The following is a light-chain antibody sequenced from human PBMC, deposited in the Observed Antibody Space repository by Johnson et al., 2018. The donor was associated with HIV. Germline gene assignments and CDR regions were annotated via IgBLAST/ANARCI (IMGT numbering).Light chain of an antibody. CDR2: DTD. CDR3: GTWDNSLSAGV. Sequence: SVLTQPPSVSAAPGQKVTVSCSGSSSNIGNNFVSWYQQVPGTAPKLLIYDTDKRPSGIPDRFSGSKSGTSATLGISGLQTGDEADYYCGTWDNSLSAGVFGSGTKVTAL. V-gene: IGLV1-51*01. J-gene: IGLJ1*01. CDR1: SSNIGNNF.